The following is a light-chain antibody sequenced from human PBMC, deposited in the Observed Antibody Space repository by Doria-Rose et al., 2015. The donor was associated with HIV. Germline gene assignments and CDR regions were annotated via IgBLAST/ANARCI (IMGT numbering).Light chain of an antibody. CDR1: SSNIGAGFD. CDR2: GNT. J-gene: IGLJ1*01. Sequence: QSVLTQPPSVSGAPGQRVAISCTGSSSNIGAGFDVNWYQQFPGTAPKLLIHGNTNRPSGVPDRFSGSKSGTSASLAISGLRAEDEADYYCQSYDSGLSVYAFGTGTKVTVL. CDR3: QSYDSGLSVYA. V-gene: IGLV1-40*01.